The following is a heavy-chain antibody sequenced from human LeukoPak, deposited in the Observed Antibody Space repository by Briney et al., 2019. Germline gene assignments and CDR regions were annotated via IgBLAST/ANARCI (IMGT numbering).Heavy chain of an antibody. Sequence: GGSLRLSCAASGSIFDDYAIHWVRQAPGKGLEWVSGISWNSGSIGYADSVKGRFTISRDNAKNSLYLQMNSLRTEDTALYYCARAIGVTCTSASCYSFDYWGQGTLVTVSS. J-gene: IGHJ4*02. V-gene: IGHV3-9*01. CDR2: ISWNSGSI. CDR1: GSIFDDYA. CDR3: ARAIGVTCTSASCYSFDY. D-gene: IGHD2-2*02.